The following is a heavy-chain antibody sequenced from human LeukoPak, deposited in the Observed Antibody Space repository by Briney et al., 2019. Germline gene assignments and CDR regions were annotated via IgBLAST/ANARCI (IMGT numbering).Heavy chain of an antibody. CDR3: ARDRNVVDFDY. J-gene: IGHJ4*02. CDR2: ISSSSSYI. Sequence: GGSLRLSCAASGFTFSSYGMHWVRQAPGKGLEWVSSISSSSSYIYYADSVKGRFTISRDNAKNSLYLQMNSLRAEDTAVYYCARDRNVVDFDYWGQGTLVTVSS. V-gene: IGHV3-21*01. D-gene: IGHD2-2*01. CDR1: GFTFSSYG.